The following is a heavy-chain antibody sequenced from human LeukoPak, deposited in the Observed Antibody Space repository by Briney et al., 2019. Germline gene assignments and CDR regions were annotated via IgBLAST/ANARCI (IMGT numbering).Heavy chain of an antibody. V-gene: IGHV7-4-1*02. J-gene: IGHJ4*02. CDR3: ARGYTKDMTSVTHFDY. Sequence: GASVKVSCKASGYTFTSYAMAWVRQAPGQGLEWMGRINTNTGNPTYAQGFTGRFVFSLETSVSTAYLQISSLNAEDTAVYYCARGYTKDMTSVTHFDYWGQGTLVTVSS. D-gene: IGHD4-17*01. CDR1: GYTFTSYA. CDR2: INTNTGNP.